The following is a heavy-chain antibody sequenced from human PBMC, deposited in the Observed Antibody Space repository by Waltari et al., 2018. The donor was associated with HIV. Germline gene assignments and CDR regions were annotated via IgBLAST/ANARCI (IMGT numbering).Heavy chain of an antibody. Sequence: QVQMVQSGAEVKKPGASVKVSCKTSGFSLTGYYIHWVRQAPGQGLEWMGWIYSNTGDTNYGLQFEGRVTMTRDTSMRTAYMELRTLRSDDTALYYCARQMTFYDAFDVWGQWTVVTVSS. CDR2: IYSNTGDT. J-gene: IGHJ3*01. CDR1: GFSLTGYY. CDR3: ARQMTFYDAFDV. V-gene: IGHV1-2*02.